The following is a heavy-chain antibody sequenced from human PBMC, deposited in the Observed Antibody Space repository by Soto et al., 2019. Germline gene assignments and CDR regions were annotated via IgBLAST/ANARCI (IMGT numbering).Heavy chain of an antibody. J-gene: IGHJ4*02. D-gene: IGHD2-2*01. CDR2: ISGSGAYT. Sequence: EVPLLESGGGSVQPGGSLRLSCAASGFTFSSYAMTWVRQAPGKGLEWVSAISGSGAYTYYANSVKGRFTISRDNSKNTRYLQLNSLRAEDTAVYYCAKYGCSSTSCQCDSWGQGTRVTVSS. CDR1: GFTFSSYA. CDR3: AKYGCSSTSCQCDS. V-gene: IGHV3-23*01.